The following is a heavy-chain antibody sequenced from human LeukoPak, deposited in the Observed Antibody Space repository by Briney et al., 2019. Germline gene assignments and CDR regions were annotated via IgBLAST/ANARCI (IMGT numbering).Heavy chain of an antibody. Sequence: KTAETLSLTCTVSGGSISSYYWSWIRQPPGKGLEWMGYIYYSGSTNYNPSLKSRVTISVDTSKNQFSLKLSSVTAADTAVYYCARFWDDYYDFWSGQQLSRYFDLWGRGTLVTVSS. CDR3: ARFWDDYYDFWSGQQLSRYFDL. D-gene: IGHD3-3*01. V-gene: IGHV4-59*01. J-gene: IGHJ2*01. CDR1: GGSISSYY. CDR2: IYYSGST.